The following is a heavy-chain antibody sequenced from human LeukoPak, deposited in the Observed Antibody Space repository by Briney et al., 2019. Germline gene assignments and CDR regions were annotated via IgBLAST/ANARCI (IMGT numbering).Heavy chain of an antibody. CDR1: GASVSSSSYY. V-gene: IGHV4-39*01. D-gene: IGHD1-26*01. CDR2: IFYTGST. J-gene: IGHJ4*02. CDR3: ATRRSGSHPYY. Sequence: SETLSPTCTVSGASVSSSSYYWEWIRQPPGKGLEWVGSIFYTGSTNYNPSLKSRVTMSVDTSKNQFSLRLSSVTATDTAVYYCATRRSGSHPYYWGQGTLVTVSS.